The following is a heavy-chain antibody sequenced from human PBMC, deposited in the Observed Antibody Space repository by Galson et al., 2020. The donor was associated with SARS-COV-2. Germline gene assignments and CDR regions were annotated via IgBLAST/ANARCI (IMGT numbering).Heavy chain of an antibody. CDR1: GFTFSTFA. V-gene: IGHV3-23*01. Sequence: GESLRLSCAGSGFTFSTFAMSWVRQAPGKGLEWVSVISGSDDRTYYADSVKGRFTVSRNNSQNTLYLQINSLRAEDTALYYWAKDRGAYSSRRGGGVALGPWGQGTMVTHFS. CDR3: AKDRGAYSSRRGGGVALGP. D-gene: IGHD2-21*01. CDR2: ISGSDDRT. J-gene: IGHJ3*01.